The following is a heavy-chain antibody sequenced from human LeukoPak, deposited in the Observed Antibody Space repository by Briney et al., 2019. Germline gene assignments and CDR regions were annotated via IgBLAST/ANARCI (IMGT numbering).Heavy chain of an antibody. J-gene: IGHJ6*04. D-gene: IGHD3-16*01. CDR2: ISSSGSTI. CDR3: ARSFDNYYYYHMDV. Sequence: GGSLRLSCAASGFTFSDYYMSWIRQAPGKGLEWVSYISSSGSTIYYADSVKGRFTSSRDNAKNSLYLQMNSLRAEDTAVYYCARSFDNYYYYHMDVWGKGTTVTVSS. V-gene: IGHV3-11*04. CDR1: GFTFSDYY.